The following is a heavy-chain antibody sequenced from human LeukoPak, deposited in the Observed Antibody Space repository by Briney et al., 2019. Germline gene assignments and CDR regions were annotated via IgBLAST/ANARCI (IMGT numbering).Heavy chain of an antibody. J-gene: IGHJ4*02. CDR1: GLTVSSNY. D-gene: IGHD5-18*01. V-gene: IGHV3-53*01. CDR2: IYSGGST. Sequence: GGSLRLSCAASGLTVSSNYMNWVRQAPGKGLERVSVIYSGGSTYYADSVKGRFTISRDNSKNTVYLQMKNLRAEDTAVYYCARMDKVMAPFDYWGQGTLVTVSS. CDR3: ARMDKVMAPFDY.